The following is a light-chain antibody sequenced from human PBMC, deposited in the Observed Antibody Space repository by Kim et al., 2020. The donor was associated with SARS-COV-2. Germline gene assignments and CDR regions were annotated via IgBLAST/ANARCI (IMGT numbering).Light chain of an antibody. CDR1: QSILYNSNNKNY. J-gene: IGKJ2*01. CDR2: WAS. V-gene: IGKV4-1*01. Sequence: DIVMTQSPDSLAVSLGERATINCKSSQSILYNSNNKNYLTWYHQKPGQPPKLLIYWASTRELGVPDRFSGSGSGTDFTLTINNLQAEDVAVYFCQQYYSTPYTFGQGTKLEI. CDR3: QQYYSTPYT.